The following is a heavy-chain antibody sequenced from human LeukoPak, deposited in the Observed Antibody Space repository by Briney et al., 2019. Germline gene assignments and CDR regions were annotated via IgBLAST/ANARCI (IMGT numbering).Heavy chain of an antibody. J-gene: IGHJ6*03. D-gene: IGHD1-1*01. CDR2: ISSSGSTI. CDR1: GFTFSSYE. Sequence: GGSLRLSCAASGFTFSSYEMNWVRQAPGKGLEWVSYISSSGSTIYYADSVKGRFTISRDNAKNSLYLQMNSLRAEDTAVYYCAREVLYYYYMDVWGKGTTVTISS. CDR3: AREVLYYYYMDV. V-gene: IGHV3-48*03.